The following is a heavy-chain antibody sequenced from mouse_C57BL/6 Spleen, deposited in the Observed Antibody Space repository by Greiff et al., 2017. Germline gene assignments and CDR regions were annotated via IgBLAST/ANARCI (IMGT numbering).Heavy chain of an antibody. CDR3: AKGPDYYGSSYGAMDY. Sequence: QVQLKQSGPGLVQPSQSLSITCTVSGFSLTSYGVHWVRQSPGQGLEWLGVIWRGGSTDYNAAFMSRLSITKDNSKSQVFFKMNSLQADDTAIYDGAKGPDYYGSSYGAMDYWGQGTSVTVSS. V-gene: IGHV2-5*01. D-gene: IGHD1-1*01. CDR1: GFSLTSYG. J-gene: IGHJ4*01. CDR2: IWRGGST.